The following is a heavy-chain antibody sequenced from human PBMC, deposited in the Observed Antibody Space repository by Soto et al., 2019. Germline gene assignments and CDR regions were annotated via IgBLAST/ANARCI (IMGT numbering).Heavy chain of an antibody. D-gene: IGHD1-26*01. CDR3: ARHFSGSYLLPYAFDI. J-gene: IGHJ3*02. CDR2: ISYDGSNK. CDR1: GFTFSSYA. Sequence: GGSLRLSCAASGFTFSSYAMHWVRQAPGKGLEWVAVISYDGSNKYYADSVKGRFTISRDNSKNTLYLQMNSLRAEDTAVYYCARHFSGSYLLPYAFDIWGQGTIVTVAS. V-gene: IGHV3-30-3*01.